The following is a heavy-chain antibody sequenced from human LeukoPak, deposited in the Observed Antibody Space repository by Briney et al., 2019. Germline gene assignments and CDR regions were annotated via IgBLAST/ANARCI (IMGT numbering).Heavy chain of an antibody. J-gene: IGHJ6*02. V-gene: IGHV3-30*04. D-gene: IGHD1-20*01. CDR3: ARNKAITGFFGMDV. CDR1: GFSLSDYA. CDR2: ISYGGTHE. Sequence: GVSPRLSCAAPGFSLSDYAMHWVRQAPAKGLEWVAVISYGGTHEYYADSVKGRFTISRDNSKNTLHLQMNTLRAEDTAVYFCARNKAITGFFGMDVWGQGTTVTVSS.